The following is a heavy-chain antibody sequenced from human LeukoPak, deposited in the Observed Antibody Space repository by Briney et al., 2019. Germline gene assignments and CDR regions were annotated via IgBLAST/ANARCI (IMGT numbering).Heavy chain of an antibody. V-gene: IGHV3-43D*04. CDR2: ISWDGGST. Sequence: GGSLRLSCAASGFTFDDYAMHWVRQAPGKGLEWVSLISWDGGSTYYADSMKGRFTISRDNSKNSLYLQMNSLRAEDTALYYCAKDHSIREWLGYFDYWGQGTLVTVSS. CDR1: GFTFDDYA. D-gene: IGHD3-3*01. J-gene: IGHJ4*02. CDR3: AKDHSIREWLGYFDY.